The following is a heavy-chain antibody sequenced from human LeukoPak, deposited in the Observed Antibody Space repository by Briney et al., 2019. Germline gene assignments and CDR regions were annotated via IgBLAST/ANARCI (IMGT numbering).Heavy chain of an antibody. CDR2: INAGNGNT. D-gene: IGHD3-22*01. Sequence: ASVKVSCKASGYTFTSYAMHWVRQAPGQRLEWMGWINAGNGNTKYSQKFQGRVTITRDTSASTAYMELSSLRSEDTAAYYCARDLRYDSSGYEGYWGQGTLVTVSS. CDR1: GYTFTSYA. V-gene: IGHV1-3*01. CDR3: ARDLRYDSSGYEGY. J-gene: IGHJ4*02.